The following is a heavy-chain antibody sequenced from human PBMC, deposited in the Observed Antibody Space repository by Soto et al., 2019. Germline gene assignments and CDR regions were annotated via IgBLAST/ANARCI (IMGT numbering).Heavy chain of an antibody. CDR1: GFTFSSYW. V-gene: IGHV3-7*01. J-gene: IGHJ6*02. CDR3: ARIGTVTTSGGYYGMDV. D-gene: IGHD4-17*01. Sequence: EVQLVESGGGLVQPGGSLRLSCAASGFTFSSYWMSWVRQAPGKGLEWVANIKQDGCEKYYVDSVNGRFTISRDNAKNSLYLQMNSLRAEDTAVYYCARIGTVTTSGGYYGMDVWGQGTTVTVSS. CDR2: IKQDGCEK.